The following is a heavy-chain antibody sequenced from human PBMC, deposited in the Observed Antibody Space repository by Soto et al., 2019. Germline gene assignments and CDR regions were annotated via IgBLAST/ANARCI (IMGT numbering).Heavy chain of an antibody. Sequence: EVQLLESGGGLVQPGGSLRLSCAASVFTFSSYAMSWVRQAPGKGLEWVSAISGSGGSTYYADSVKGRFTISRDNSQNTLYLQMNSLRAEDTAVYYCANLFSYGDLFFDYWGQGTLVTVSS. J-gene: IGHJ4*02. CDR2: ISGSGGST. D-gene: IGHD4-17*01. V-gene: IGHV3-23*01. CDR3: ANLFSYGDLFFDY. CDR1: VFTFSSYA.